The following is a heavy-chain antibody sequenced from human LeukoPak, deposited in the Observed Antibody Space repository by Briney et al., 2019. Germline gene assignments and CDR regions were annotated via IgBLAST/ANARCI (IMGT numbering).Heavy chain of an antibody. CDR3: ARGRSSGWYGRGTFDY. Sequence: SETLSLTCTVSGGSISSYYWSWIRQPPGKGLEWIGYIYYSGSTNYNPSLKSRVTISVDTSKNQFSLKLSSVTAADTAVYYCARGRSSGWYGRGTFDYWGQGTLVTVSS. CDR1: GGSISSYY. CDR2: IYYSGST. V-gene: IGHV4-59*01. D-gene: IGHD6-19*01. J-gene: IGHJ4*02.